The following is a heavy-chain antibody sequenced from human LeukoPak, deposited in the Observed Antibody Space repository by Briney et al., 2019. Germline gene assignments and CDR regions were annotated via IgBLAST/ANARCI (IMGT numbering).Heavy chain of an antibody. J-gene: IGHJ4*02. Sequence: SETLSLTCTVSGGSISSYYWSWLRQPPGKGLEWIGYIYYSGSTNYNPSLKSRVTISVDTSKNQFSLKLSSVTAADTAVYYCARRFGSGYFDYWGQGTLVTVSS. CDR3: ARRFGSGYFDY. CDR1: GGSISSYY. CDR2: IYYSGST. D-gene: IGHD3-10*01. V-gene: IGHV4-59*08.